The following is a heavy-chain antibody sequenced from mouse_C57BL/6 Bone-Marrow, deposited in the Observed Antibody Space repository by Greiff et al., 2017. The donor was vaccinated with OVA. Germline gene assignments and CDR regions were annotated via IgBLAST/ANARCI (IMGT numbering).Heavy chain of an antibody. CDR1: GFNIKDDY. D-gene: IGHD1-1*01. Sequence: VQLQQSGAELVRPGASVTLSCTASGFNIKDDYMHWVKQRPEQGLEWIGWIDPESGDTEYASTFPGKATITADTSSNTAYLQLSSLTSEDTAVYYCTTGDTTVVEDYDYAMDDWGQGTSVTVSS. V-gene: IGHV14-4*01. J-gene: IGHJ4*01. CDR2: IDPESGDT. CDR3: TTGDTTVVEDYDYAMDD.